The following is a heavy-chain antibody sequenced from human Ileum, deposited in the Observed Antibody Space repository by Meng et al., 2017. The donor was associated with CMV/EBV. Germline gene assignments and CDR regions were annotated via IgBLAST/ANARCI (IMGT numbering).Heavy chain of an antibody. J-gene: IGHJ4*02. V-gene: IGHV7-4-1*02. D-gene: IGHD1-26*01. CDR2: INTNTGNP. Sequence: CTASGYTFTSNNMIWVRQAPGQGPEWMGWINTNTGNPTYAQGFTGRFVFSLDTSVTTAYLEISNLEAEDTAVYYCARDGLSGRYFDYWGQGTLVTVSS. CDR1: GYTFTSNN. CDR3: ARDGLSGRYFDY.